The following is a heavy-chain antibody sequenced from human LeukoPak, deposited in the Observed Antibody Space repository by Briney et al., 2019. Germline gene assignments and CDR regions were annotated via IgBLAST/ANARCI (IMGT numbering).Heavy chain of an antibody. CDR3: AKGEYYPTY. J-gene: IGHJ4*02. D-gene: IGHD2/OR15-2a*01. CDR1: GFTFSSYG. CDR2: ISYDGSNK. Sequence: GGSLRLSCAASGFTFSSYGMHWVRQAPGKGLEWVAVISYDGSNKYYADSVKGRFTISRDNSKNTLYLQINSLRAEDTAVYYCAKGEYYPTYWGQGTLVTVSS. V-gene: IGHV3-30*18.